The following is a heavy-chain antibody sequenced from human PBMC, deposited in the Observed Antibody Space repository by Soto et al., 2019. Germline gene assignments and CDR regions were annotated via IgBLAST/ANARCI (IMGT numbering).Heavy chain of an antibody. D-gene: IGHD6-13*01. CDR1: GFTFSSYA. V-gene: IGHV3-23*01. CDR3: ARGPGKGGSSWYNY. Sequence: GESLKISCAASGFTFSSYAMSWVRQAPGKGLEWVSAISGSGGSTYYADSVKGRFTISRYNSKNTLYLQMNILRAEDPAVYYCARGPGKGGSSWYNYWGQGTLATVSS. CDR2: ISGSGGST. J-gene: IGHJ4*02.